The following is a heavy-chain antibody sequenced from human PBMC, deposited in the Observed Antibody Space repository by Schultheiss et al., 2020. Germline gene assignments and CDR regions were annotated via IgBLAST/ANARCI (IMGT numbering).Heavy chain of an antibody. Sequence: GGSLRLSCAASGFTFSSYSMNWIRQAPGKGLEWVSYISSSSSYIYYADSVKGRFTISRDNAKNTLYLQMNSLRAEDTAVYYCARMSSDSWNYDFDYWGQGTLVNVSS. CDR1: GFTFSSYS. CDR2: ISSSSSYI. CDR3: ARMSSDSWNYDFDY. D-gene: IGHD1-7*01. J-gene: IGHJ4*02. V-gene: IGHV3-21*05.